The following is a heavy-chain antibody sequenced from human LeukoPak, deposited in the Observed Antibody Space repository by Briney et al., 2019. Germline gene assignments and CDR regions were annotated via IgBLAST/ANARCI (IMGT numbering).Heavy chain of an antibody. V-gene: IGHV3-30*18. Sequence: GGSLRLSCAASGFSFISYGMHWVRQAPGKGLEWVGVISDDGRNKKYADSVKGRFTISRDNSKDTLYLQMNSLRDEDTAVYYCAKRPSDYGDYVTYFGYWGQGTLVTVSS. CDR3: AKRPSDYGDYVTYFGY. CDR2: ISDDGRNK. J-gene: IGHJ4*02. D-gene: IGHD4-17*01. CDR1: GFSFISYG.